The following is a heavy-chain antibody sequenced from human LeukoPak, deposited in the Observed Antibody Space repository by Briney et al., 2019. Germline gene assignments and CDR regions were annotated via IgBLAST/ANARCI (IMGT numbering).Heavy chain of an antibody. J-gene: IGHJ4*02. CDR3: ARDLSAAFDF. Sequence: PGGSLRLSCAASGFTVSSNYMSWVRQAPGKGLEWVARLVYDERSDYANSVKGRFSISRDNSKNTLFLDMSDLRVEDTAVYYCARDLSAAFDFWGQGVLVTVSS. V-gene: IGHV3-30*03. D-gene: IGHD6-19*01. CDR1: GFTVSSNY. CDR2: LVYDERS.